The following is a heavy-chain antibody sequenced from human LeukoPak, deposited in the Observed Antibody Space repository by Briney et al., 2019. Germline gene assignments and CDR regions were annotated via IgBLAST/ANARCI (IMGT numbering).Heavy chain of an antibody. J-gene: IGHJ5*02. CDR3: TRNNWFDP. CDR2: INHSGTT. CDR1: GGSFSSYY. V-gene: IGHV4-34*01. Sequence: PSETLSLTCAVYGGSFSSYYWSWIRQSPGKGLEWIGEINHSGTTKYNPSLKGRVTISVDTPQNQFSLRLSSVTAADTAVYYCTRNNWFDPWGRGTLVTVSS.